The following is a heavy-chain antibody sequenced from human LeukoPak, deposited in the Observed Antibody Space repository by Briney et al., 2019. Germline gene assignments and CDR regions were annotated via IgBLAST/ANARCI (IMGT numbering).Heavy chain of an antibody. Sequence: GGSLRLSYAASGFTFSGSALHWVRQAPGKGLEWVSSISSGTSFIYYADSVKGRFTISRDNAKNSLYLQMNSLRAEDTAVYYCARGTTALMDVWGKGTTVTVSS. J-gene: IGHJ6*03. CDR2: ISSGTSFI. V-gene: IGHV3-21*01. CDR3: ARGTTALMDV. CDR1: GFTFSGSA. D-gene: IGHD2-21*02.